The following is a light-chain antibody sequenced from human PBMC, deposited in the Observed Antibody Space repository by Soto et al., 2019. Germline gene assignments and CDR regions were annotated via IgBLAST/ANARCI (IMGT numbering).Light chain of an antibody. J-gene: IGKJ5*01. CDR1: QSVSSN. CDR2: GAS. Sequence: EIVMTQSPATLSVSPGERATLFCRASQSVSSNLAWYQQKPGQAPRLPIYGASTRATGIPARFSGSGSGTEFTLTFSSLQSEDFAVYYCQKYNTAPLTFGQGTRLEIK. CDR3: QKYNTAPLT. V-gene: IGKV3-15*01.